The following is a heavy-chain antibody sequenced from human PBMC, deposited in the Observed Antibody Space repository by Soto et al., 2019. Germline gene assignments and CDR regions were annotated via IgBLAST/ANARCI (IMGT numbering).Heavy chain of an antibody. V-gene: IGHV1-69*01. CDR3: ARRGVANSRDAFDI. CDR2: AIPVYGST. J-gene: IGHJ3*02. CDR1: GGTFSNYA. Sequence: QVQLVQSGAEVKKPGTSVKVSCEVSGGTFSNYAITWVRQAPGQGLEWLGGAIPVYGSTNYAQKFQGRVTITAGEPATTTFMELSRLRSDDTAVYYCARRGVANSRDAFDIWGQGTLVTVS. D-gene: IGHD1-26*01.